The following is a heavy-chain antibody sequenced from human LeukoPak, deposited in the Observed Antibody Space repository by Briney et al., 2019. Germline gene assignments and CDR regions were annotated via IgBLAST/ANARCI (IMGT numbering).Heavy chain of an antibody. CDR2: INHSGST. CDR3: ARAKYYDYVWGSYRYTYFDY. CDR1: GGSFSGYY. J-gene: IGHJ4*02. V-gene: IGHV4-34*01. D-gene: IGHD3-16*02. Sequence: SETLSLTCAVYGGSFSGYYWSWIRQPPGKGLEWIGEINHSGSTNYNPSLKSRVTISVDTSKNQFSLKLSSVTAAHTAVYYCARAKYYDYVWGSYRYTYFDYWGQGTLVTVSS.